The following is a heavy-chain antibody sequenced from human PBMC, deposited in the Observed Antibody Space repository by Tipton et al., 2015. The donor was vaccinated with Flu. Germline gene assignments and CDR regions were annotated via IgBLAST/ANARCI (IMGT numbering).Heavy chain of an antibody. CDR1: EFTFSSFS. V-gene: IGHV3-48*02. CDR3: AKVIPEYVAGLDN. Sequence: LSLTCAASEFTFSSFSMNWVRQAPGKGLEWVSYISSSSSTIYYADSVKGRFTISRDNAKNSVYLQMNSLRDGDTAVYYCAKVIPEYVAGLDNWGQGTLVTVSS. J-gene: IGHJ4*02. CDR2: ISSSSSTI. D-gene: IGHD6-19*01.